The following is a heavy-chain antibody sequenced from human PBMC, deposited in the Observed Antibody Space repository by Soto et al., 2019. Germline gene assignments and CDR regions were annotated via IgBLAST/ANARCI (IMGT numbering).Heavy chain of an antibody. V-gene: IGHV4-4*02. J-gene: IGHJ5*02. CDR1: GGSISSNNW. CDR3: SSAAYYDLSGHHSMDL. CDR2: ILHSGST. D-gene: IGHD3-22*01. Sequence: PSETLSLTCAVSGGSISSNNWWMWVRQPPRGGLEWIGEILHSGSTNYNPSLKSRVTMSLDRSRNHFSLNLSSVTAAATARYYFSSAAYYDLSGHHSMDLWGQGTLVTVSS.